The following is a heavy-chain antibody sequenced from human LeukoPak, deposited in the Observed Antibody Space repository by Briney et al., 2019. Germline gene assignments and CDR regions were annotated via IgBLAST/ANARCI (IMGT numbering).Heavy chain of an antibody. Sequence: GGSLRLSCAASAFTFSRYAMHWVRQAPGKGLECATLISYDGSHKDYADSVKGRLTISRDNSKNTLYLQMNSLKTEDTAVYYCTTDRWQLVGWGQGTLVTVSS. V-gene: IGHV3-30*04. J-gene: IGHJ4*02. D-gene: IGHD6-6*01. CDR1: AFTFSRYA. CDR3: TTDRWQLVG. CDR2: ISYDGSHK.